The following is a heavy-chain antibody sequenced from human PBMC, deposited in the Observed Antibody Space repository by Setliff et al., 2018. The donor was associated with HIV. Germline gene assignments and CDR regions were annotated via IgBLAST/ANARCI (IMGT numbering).Heavy chain of an antibody. CDR2: INQNGREK. V-gene: IGHV3-7*01. CDR1: GFTFTTYW. Sequence: GGSLRLSCAASGFTFTTYWMSWVRQSPGKGLEWVANINQNGREKYYVDSVKGRFTISRDNTHNLVFLDMNSLRVEDTAVYYCAGSRGYFVKADWGQGTLVTVSS. J-gene: IGHJ4*02. CDR3: AGSRGYFVKAD. D-gene: IGHD3-10*01.